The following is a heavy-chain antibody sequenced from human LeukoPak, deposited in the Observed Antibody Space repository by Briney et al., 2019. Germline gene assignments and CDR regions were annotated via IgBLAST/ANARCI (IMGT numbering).Heavy chain of an antibody. D-gene: IGHD6-6*01. CDR2: IYYSGST. J-gene: IGHJ6*02. Sequence: SETLSLTCTVSGASISRTTYYWGWVRQPPGKGLEWIGNIYYSGSTYYNPSLRSRVTLSVDTSKNQFSLNLRSVTAADTAVYYCARLSSTLYYSMDVWGPGTAVTVSS. CDR1: GASISRTTYY. V-gene: IGHV4-39*07. CDR3: ARLSSTLYYSMDV.